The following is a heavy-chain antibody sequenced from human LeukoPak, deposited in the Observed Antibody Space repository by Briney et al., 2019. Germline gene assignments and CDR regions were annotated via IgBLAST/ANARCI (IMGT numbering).Heavy chain of an antibody. J-gene: IGHJ6*03. CDR3: ARGYCSGGSCFYYYYYYMDV. CDR2: MYNTGST. V-gene: IGHV4-4*07. D-gene: IGHD2-15*01. Sequence: RPSETLSLTCTVSGASISTYYWSWIRQPAGKGLEWIGRMYNTGSTNYNPSLKSRVTMSVDTSKNQLSLRLSSVTAADTAVYYCARGYCSGGSCFYYYYYYMDVWGKGTTVTVSS. CDR1: GASISTYY.